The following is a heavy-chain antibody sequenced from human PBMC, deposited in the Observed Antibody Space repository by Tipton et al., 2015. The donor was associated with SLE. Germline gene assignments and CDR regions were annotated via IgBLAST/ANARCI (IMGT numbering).Heavy chain of an antibody. CDR3: ARDTPGGDTSYHHYYMDV. V-gene: IGHV3-48*01. CDR1: GFTFSSQG. D-gene: IGHD2-21*01. Sequence: GSLRLSCAASGFTFSSQGMSWVRQAPGKGPEWVSGISWDSGSKVYADSLEGRFTISRDRDSNSLYLQMKSLRAEDTAVYYCARDTPGGDTSYHHYYMDVWGKGTTVTVSS. CDR2: ISWDSGSK. J-gene: IGHJ6*03.